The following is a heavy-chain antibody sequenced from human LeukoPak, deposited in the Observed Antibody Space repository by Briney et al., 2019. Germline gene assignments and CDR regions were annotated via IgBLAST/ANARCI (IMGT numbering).Heavy chain of an antibody. Sequence: SETLSLTCAVYGGSFSGYYWSWIRQPPGKGLEWIGEINHSGSTNYNPSLKSRVTISVDTSKNQFSLKLSSVTAADTAVYYCARIVGGVAASNWFDPWGQGTLVTVSS. CDR1: GGSFSGYY. V-gene: IGHV4-34*01. D-gene: IGHD2-15*01. CDR2: INHSGST. CDR3: ARIVGGVAASNWFDP. J-gene: IGHJ5*02.